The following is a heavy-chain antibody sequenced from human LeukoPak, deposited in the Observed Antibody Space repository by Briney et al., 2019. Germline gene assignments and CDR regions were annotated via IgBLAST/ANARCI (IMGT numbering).Heavy chain of an antibody. CDR2: ISSSSSYI. D-gene: IGHD1-26*01. J-gene: IGHJ4*02. Sequence: GGSLRLSCAASGFTFSSYWMSWVRQAPGKGLEWVSSISSSSSYIYYADSVKGRFTISRDNAKNSLYLQMNSLRAEDTAVYYCATTGSGSYYDYWGQGTLVTVSS. CDR1: GFTFSSYW. CDR3: ATTGSGSYYDY. V-gene: IGHV3-21*01.